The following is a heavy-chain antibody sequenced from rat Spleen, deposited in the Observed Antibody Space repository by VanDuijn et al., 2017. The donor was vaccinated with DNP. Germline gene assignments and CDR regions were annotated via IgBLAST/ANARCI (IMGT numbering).Heavy chain of an antibody. CDR1: GFTFNNYW. V-gene: IGHV5-31*01. Sequence: EVQLVESGGDLVQPGRSLKLSCVVSGFTFNNYWMTWIRQVPGKGLEWVASITSSGGSTYYQDSVKGRFTISRDNAKNTLYLQMNSLRSEDTATYYCAKHSTGNYYDGSNWFAYWGQGTLVTVSS. D-gene: IGHD1-12*02. J-gene: IGHJ3*01. CDR2: ITSSGGST. CDR3: AKHSTGNYYDGSNWFAY.